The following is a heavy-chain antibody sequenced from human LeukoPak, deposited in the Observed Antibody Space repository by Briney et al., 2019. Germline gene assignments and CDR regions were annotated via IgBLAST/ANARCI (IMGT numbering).Heavy chain of an antibody. J-gene: IGHJ4*02. D-gene: IGHD7-27*01. CDR2: IKQDGSEK. CDR1: GFTFSSYW. V-gene: IGHV3-7*05. Sequence: GGSLRLSCAASGFTFSSYWMSWVRQAPGKGLEWVANIKQDGSEKYYVDSVKGRLTISRDDAKNSLYLQMNSLRDDDTAVYYCVRDHRWGFDNWGQGTLVTVSS. CDR3: VRDHRWGFDN.